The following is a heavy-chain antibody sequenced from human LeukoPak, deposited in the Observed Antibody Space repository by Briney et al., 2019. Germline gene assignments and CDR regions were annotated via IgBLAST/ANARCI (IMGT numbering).Heavy chain of an antibody. V-gene: IGHV3-48*03. CDR2: ISSSGSTI. CDR3: AREVVVAADYYYYGMDV. J-gene: IGHJ6*02. Sequence: PGGSLRLSCAASGFTFSSYEMNWVSQAPGKGLERISYISSSGSTIYYADTVKGRFTISRDNTKNSLYLQMNSLRAEDTAVYYCAREVVVAADYYYYGMDVWGQGTTVTVSS. D-gene: IGHD2-15*01. CDR1: GFTFSSYE.